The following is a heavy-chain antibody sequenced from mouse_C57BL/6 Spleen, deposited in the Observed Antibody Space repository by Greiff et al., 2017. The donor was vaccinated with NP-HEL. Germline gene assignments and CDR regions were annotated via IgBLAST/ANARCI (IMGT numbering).Heavy chain of an antibody. V-gene: IGHV2-5*01. CDR2: IWRGGST. CDR3: ANYDYDGYYAMDY. CDR1: GFSLTSYG. Sequence: VQLQQSGPGLVQPSQSLSITCTVSGFSLTSYGVHWVRQSPGKGLEWLGVIWRGGSTDYNAAFMSRLSITKDNSKSQVFFKMNSLQADDTAIYYCANYDYDGYYAMDYWGQGTSVTVSS. D-gene: IGHD2-4*01. J-gene: IGHJ4*01.